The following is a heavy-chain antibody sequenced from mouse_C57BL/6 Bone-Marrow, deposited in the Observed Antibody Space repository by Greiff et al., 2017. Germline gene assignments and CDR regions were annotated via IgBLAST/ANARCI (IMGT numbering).Heavy chain of an antibody. CDR1: GYTFTSYW. J-gene: IGHJ2*01. V-gene: IGHV1-64*01. CDR3: GREIYYDYISYFDV. Sequence: QVQLQQPGAELVKPGASVKLSCKASGYTFTSYWMHWVKQRTGQGLEWIGMIHPNSGSTNYNAKFKSKATLTVDKSSSTAYMQLSSLTSEDSADYCCGREIYYDYISYFDVWGKGTTLTVSS. CDR2: IHPNSGST. D-gene: IGHD1-1*01.